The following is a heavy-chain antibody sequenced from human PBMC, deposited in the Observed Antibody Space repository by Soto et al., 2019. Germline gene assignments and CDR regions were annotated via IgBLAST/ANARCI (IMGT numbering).Heavy chain of an antibody. CDR3: ARESGENWSYEAY. D-gene: IGHD1-7*01. V-gene: IGHV4-4*07. CDR2: VSPSGHT. J-gene: IGHJ4*02. CDR1: GDSISSYS. Sequence: SETLSLTCTVSGDSISSYSWNWIRQTAGRGLEWIGRVSPSGHTQYRSSFETRVTISVDVSTNQFFLELRYVTAADTAVYYCARESGENWSYEAYWGQGAMVTVSS.